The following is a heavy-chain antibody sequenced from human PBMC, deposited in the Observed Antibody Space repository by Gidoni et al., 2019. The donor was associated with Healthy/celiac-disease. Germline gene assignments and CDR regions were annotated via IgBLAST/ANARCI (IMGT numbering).Heavy chain of an antibody. CDR3: ARTLGYCSSTSCYTGWYFDL. CDR1: GGSISSSSYY. J-gene: IGHJ2*01. V-gene: IGHV4-39*01. Sequence: QLQLQESGPGLVKPSETLSLTCTVSGGSISSSSYYWGWIRQPPGKGLEWIGSIYYSGSTYYNPSLKSRVTISVDTSKNQFSLKLSSVTAADTAVYYCARTLGYCSSTSCYTGWYFDLWGRGTLVTVSS. D-gene: IGHD2-2*02. CDR2: IYYSGST.